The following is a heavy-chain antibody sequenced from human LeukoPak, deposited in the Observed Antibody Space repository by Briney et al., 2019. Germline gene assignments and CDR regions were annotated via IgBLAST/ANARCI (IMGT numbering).Heavy chain of an antibody. Sequence: PSETLSLTCAVYGGSFSGYYWSWIRQPPGKGLEWIGEINHSGSTNYNPSLKSRVTISVDTSKNQFSLKLSSVTAADTAVYYCARLREPRRYYYYYYMDVWGKGTTVTVSS. V-gene: IGHV4-34*01. CDR2: INHSGST. CDR3: ARLREPRRYYYYYYMDV. J-gene: IGHJ6*03. D-gene: IGHD1-26*01. CDR1: GGSFSGYY.